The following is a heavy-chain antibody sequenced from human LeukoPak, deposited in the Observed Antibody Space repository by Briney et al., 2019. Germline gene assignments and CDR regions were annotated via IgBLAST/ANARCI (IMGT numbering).Heavy chain of an antibody. CDR2: IYYSGST. V-gene: IGHV4-39*01. D-gene: IGHD2-2*01. J-gene: IGHJ5*02. CDR3: ARHQIVVVPGGFDP. Sequence: PSETLSLTCTVSGGSISSSSYYWGWIRQPPGKGLEWLGSIYYSGSTYYNPSLKSRVTISVDTSKNQFSLKLSSVTAADTAVYYCARHQIVVVPGGFDPWGQGTLVTVSS. CDR1: GGSISSSSYY.